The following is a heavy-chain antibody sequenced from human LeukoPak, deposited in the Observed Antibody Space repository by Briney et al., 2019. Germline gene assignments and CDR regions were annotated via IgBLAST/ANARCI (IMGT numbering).Heavy chain of an antibody. J-gene: IGHJ4*02. CDR2: IYYSGNT. V-gene: IGHV4-59*01. Sequence: PSETLSLTCTVSGGSISNYYWSWIRQPPGKGLEWIGYIYYSGNTNYNPSLKSRVIISVDTSKNQFSLKVSSVTAADTAVYYCARVVSYGYPDYWGQGTLVTVSS. CDR1: GGSISNYY. CDR3: ARVVSYGYPDY. D-gene: IGHD5-18*01.